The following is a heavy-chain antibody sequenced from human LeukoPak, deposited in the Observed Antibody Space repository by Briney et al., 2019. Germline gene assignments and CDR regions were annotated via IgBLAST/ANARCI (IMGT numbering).Heavy chain of an antibody. J-gene: IGHJ5*02. CDR3: ARSITMVRGVINWFDP. D-gene: IGHD3-10*01. V-gene: IGHV4-61*02. CDR1: GGSISSGSYY. CDR2: IYTSGST. Sequence: PSQTLSLTCTGSGGSISSGSYYWSWIRQPAGKGLEWIGRIYTSGSTNYNPSLKSRVTISVDTSKNQSSLKLSSVTAADTAVYYCARSITMVRGVINWFDPWGQGTLVTVSS.